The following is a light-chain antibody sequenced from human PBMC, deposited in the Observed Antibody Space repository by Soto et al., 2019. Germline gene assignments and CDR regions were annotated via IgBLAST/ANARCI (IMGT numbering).Light chain of an antibody. V-gene: IGLV2-14*01. CDR1: ISDFVVYNY. CDR2: GVS. J-gene: IGLJ1*01. CDR3: SSHTTSSALQV. Sequence: QSVLTQPASVSGSPGQSITISCTGTISDFVVYNYVSWYQQHPGKAPKLMIYGVSNRPSGVSNRFSGSKSGNTASLTISGLQAEDEAEYYCSSHTTSSALQVFGPGTKVTVL.